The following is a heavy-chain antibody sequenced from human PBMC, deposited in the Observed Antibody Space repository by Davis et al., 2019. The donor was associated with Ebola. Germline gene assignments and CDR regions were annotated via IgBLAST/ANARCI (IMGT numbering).Heavy chain of an antibody. CDR3: AKDMAGTMNWFDP. J-gene: IGHJ5*02. V-gene: IGHV3-23*01. Sequence: GESLKISCAASGFTVSRYAIHWVRQAPGKGLEWVSGIGGSDGSTYYADSVKGRFTISRDNSKNTLYLQMNSLRAEDTAIYYCAKDMAGTMNWFDPWGQGTLVTVSS. D-gene: IGHD6-19*01. CDR2: IGGSDGST. CDR1: GFTVSRYA.